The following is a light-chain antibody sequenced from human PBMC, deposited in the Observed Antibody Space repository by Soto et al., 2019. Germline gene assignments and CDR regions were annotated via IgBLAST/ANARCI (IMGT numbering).Light chain of an antibody. Sequence: EIQMTQSPSYLSAFVGERVTITCLASQDIANFLAWYQQKPGKVPKLLIYAASTLQSGVPSRFSGSGSGTDFTLTISSLQPEDVATYYCQNCKVSPFTFGGGTKVDI. J-gene: IGKJ4*01. CDR1: QDIANF. CDR2: AAS. V-gene: IGKV1-27*01. CDR3: QNCKVSPFT.